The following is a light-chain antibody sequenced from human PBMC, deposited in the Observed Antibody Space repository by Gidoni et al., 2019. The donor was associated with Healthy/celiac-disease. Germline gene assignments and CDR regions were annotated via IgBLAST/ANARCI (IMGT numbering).Light chain of an antibody. J-gene: IGKJ3*01. V-gene: IGKV3-15*01. CDR1: QSVSS. CDR2: GAS. CDR3: QQYNNWPLT. Sequence: EIVMTQSPATLSVSPGERATLSCRASQSVSSLLIYGASTRATGIPARFSGSGSGTEFTLTISSLRSEDFAVYYCQQYNNWPLTFGPGTKVDIK.